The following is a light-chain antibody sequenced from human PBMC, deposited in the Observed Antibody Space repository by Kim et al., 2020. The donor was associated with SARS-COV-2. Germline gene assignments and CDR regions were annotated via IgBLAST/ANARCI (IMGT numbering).Light chain of an antibody. CDR1: QSVSSN. J-gene: IGKJ2*01. V-gene: IGKV3-15*01. Sequence: EIVMTQSPATLSVSPVERATLSCRASQSVSSNLAWYQQKPGQAPRLLIYGASTRATGIPSRFSGSGSGTEFTLTISSLQSEDFAVYSCQQYNNWPYTFGQGTKLEI. CDR2: GAS. CDR3: QQYNNWPYT.